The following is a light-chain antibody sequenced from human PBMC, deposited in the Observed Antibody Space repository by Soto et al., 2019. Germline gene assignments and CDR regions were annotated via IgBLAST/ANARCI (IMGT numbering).Light chain of an antibody. CDR3: YSYTTSGTVV. J-gene: IGLJ3*02. Sequence: QSALTQPASVSGWPGQSITISCTGGSSDVGGHNYVSWYQHSPGKAPKLLIYDVTNRRSGVSNRFSGSKSGNTASLTISGLQAEDEDDYYCYSYTTSGTVVFGGGTKLTVL. V-gene: IGLV2-14*03. CDR2: DVT. CDR1: SSDVGGHNY.